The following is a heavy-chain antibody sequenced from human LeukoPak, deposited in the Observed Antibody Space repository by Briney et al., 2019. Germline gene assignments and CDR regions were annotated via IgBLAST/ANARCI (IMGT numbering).Heavy chain of an antibody. D-gene: IGHD2-15*01. CDR2: IYYSGST. V-gene: IGHV4-59*01. CDR1: GDSISSYY. J-gene: IGHJ4*02. Sequence: SETLSLTCTVSGDSISSYYWSWIRQPPGKGLEWIGYIYYSGSTNYNPSLKSRVTISVDTSKNQFSLTLSSVTAADTAVYYCARGVVAAPQTLDYWGQGTLVTVSS. CDR3: ARGVVAAPQTLDY.